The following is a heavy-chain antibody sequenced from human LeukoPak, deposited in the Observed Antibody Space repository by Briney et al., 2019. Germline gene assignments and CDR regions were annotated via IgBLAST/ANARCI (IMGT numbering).Heavy chain of an antibody. D-gene: IGHD2-2*01. CDR3: ARAPRYCSSTRCYAGWYFDL. CDR1: GFTFSRYS. Sequence: PGGSLRLSCAASGFTFSRYSMNWVRQAPGKGLEWVSSITTSSSYIYYADSVKGRFTISRDNAKNSLYMQMDSLRAEDTAVYYCARAPRYCSSTRCYAGWYFDLGGRGTLVTVSA. CDR2: ITTSSSYI. V-gene: IGHV3-21*01. J-gene: IGHJ2*01.